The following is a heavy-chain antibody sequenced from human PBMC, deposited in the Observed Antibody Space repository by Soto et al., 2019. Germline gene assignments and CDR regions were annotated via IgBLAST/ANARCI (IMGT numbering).Heavy chain of an antibody. CDR3: ARTAPFWDYGSGSYYYYFDY. CDR1: GFTFSSYS. Sequence: GGSLRLSCAASGFTFSSYSMNWVRQAPGKGLEWVSYISSSSSTIYYADSVKGRFTISRDNAKNSLYLQMNSLRDEDTAVYYCARTAPFWDYGSGSYYYYFDYWGQGTLVTVSS. D-gene: IGHD3-10*01. J-gene: IGHJ4*02. CDR2: ISSSSSTI. V-gene: IGHV3-48*02.